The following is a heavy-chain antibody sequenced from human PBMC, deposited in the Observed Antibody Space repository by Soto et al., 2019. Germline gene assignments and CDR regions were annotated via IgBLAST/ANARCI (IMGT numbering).Heavy chain of an antibody. CDR2: IIPLFGTP. D-gene: IGHD4-17*01. CDR1: GDTFTSFT. J-gene: IGHJ4*02. V-gene: IGHV1-69*06. CDR3: AKDVGQSPRYGGEGY. Sequence: SVKVSCKASGDTFTSFTLSWVRQAPGQGLEWMGGIIPLFGTPNYAQKFQGRVTISADKSTNTTYMEVSSLTSEDTAVYYCAKDVGQSPRYGGEGYWGQGTLVTSPQ.